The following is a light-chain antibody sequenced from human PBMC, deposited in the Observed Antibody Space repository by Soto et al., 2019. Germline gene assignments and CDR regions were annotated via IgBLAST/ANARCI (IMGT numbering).Light chain of an antibody. CDR2: GAS. V-gene: IGKV3-11*01. J-gene: IGKJ1*01. CDR3: QQHSHWPPWT. CDR1: QGIGDT. Sequence: QTQATMSVSPGEGATLSCRASQGIGDTLAWYQQKPGQAPRLLIFGASNRATGIPARFSGSGSGTDFTLTISNLEPEDFAVYYCQQHSHWPPWTFGQGTKVDI.